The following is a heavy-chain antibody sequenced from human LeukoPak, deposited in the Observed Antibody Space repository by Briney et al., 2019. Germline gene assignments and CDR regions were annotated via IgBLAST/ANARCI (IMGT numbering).Heavy chain of an antibody. J-gene: IGHJ3*02. CDR1: GGTFSSYA. V-gene: IGHV1-69*13. Sequence: ASVKVSCKASGGTFSSYAISWVRQAPGQGLEWMGGIIPIFGTANYAQKFQGRVTITADESTSTAYMELSSLRSEDTAVYYCARVIVYDSSGYYAHAFDIWGQGTMVTVSS. CDR3: ARVIVYDSSGYYAHAFDI. CDR2: IIPIFGTA. D-gene: IGHD3-22*01.